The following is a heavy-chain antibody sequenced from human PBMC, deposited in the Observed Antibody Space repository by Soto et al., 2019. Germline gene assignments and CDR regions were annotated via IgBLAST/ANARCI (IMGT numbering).Heavy chain of an antibody. Sequence: LRLSWAACGFTLGNYAVRWVRQAPGKGLQWVSAIGGTGNKIYYADSVKGRFIISRDKSKNTLYLQMNSLRAEDTALYYGAKVKPSKQQGLVYLVYLCQGT. CDR3: AKVKPSKQQGLVYLVY. J-gene: IGHJ4*02. V-gene: IGHV3-23*01. CDR1: GFTLGNYA. D-gene: IGHD3-3*02. CDR2: IGGTGNKI.